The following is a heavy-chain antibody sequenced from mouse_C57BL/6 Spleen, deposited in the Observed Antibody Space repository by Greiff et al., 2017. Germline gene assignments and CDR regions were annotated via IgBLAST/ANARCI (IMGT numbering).Heavy chain of an antibody. J-gene: IGHJ4*01. D-gene: IGHD2-1*01. V-gene: IGHV1-69*01. CDR1: GYTFTSYW. CDR2: IDPSDSYT. CDR3: ARRADLPPYAIDS. Sequence: QVQLQQPGAELVMPGASVKLSCKASGYTFTSYWMHWVKQRPGQGLEWIGEIDPSDSYTNYNQKFKGKSTLTVDKSSSTAYMQLSSLTAEDSAVYYGARRADLPPYAIDSWGQGTSVTVSS.